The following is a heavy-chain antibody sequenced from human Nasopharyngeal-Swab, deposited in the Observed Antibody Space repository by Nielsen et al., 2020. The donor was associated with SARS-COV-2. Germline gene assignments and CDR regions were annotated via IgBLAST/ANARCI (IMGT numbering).Heavy chain of an antibody. CDR1: GFTFSSYS. D-gene: IGHD6-19*01. V-gene: IGHV3-21*01. CDR3: ARDLRSGWKWFDP. J-gene: IGHJ5*02. CDR2: ISSSSSYI. Sequence: GGSLRLSCAASGFTFSSYSMNWVRQAPGKGLEWVSSISSSSSYIYYADSVKGRFTISRDNAKNSLYLQMNSLRAEDTAVYYCARDLRSGWKWFDPWGQGTLVTVSS.